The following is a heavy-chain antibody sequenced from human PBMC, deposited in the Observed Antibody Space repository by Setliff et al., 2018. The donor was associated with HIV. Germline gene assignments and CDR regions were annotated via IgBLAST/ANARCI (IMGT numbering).Heavy chain of an antibody. Sequence: SETLSLTCTVSGYSISSGYYWGWIRQPPGKGLEWIGSIYHSGSTYYNPSLKSRVTMSVDTSKNQFSLKLSSVTAADTAVYYCASLLLGKLDYWGQGTLVTVSS. CDR1: GYSISSGYY. CDR3: ASLLLGKLDY. D-gene: IGHD3-16*01. J-gene: IGHJ4*02. V-gene: IGHV4-38-2*02. CDR2: IYHSGST.